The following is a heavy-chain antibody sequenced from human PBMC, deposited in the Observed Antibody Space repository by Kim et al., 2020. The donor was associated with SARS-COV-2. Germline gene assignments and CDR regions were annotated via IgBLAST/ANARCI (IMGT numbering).Heavy chain of an antibody. V-gene: IGHV3-30*18. CDR2: ISYDGSNK. Sequence: GGSLRLSCAASGFTFSSYGMHWVRQAPGKGLEWVAVISYDGSNKYYADSVKGRFTISRDNSKNTLYLQMNSLRAEDTAVYYCAKDDRYSSSWYWFDPWGQGTLVTVSS. J-gene: IGHJ5*02. CDR1: GFTFSSYG. CDR3: AKDDRYSSSWYWFDP. D-gene: IGHD6-13*01.